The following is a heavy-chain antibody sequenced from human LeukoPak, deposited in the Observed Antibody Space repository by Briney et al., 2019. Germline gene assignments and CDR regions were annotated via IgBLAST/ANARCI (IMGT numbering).Heavy chain of an antibody. J-gene: IGHJ4*02. V-gene: IGHV3-21*01. Sequence: GGSLRLSCAASGFTVSSNYMSWVRQAPGKGLEWVSSISSRSSHIYCADSVKGRFTISRDNAKNSLYLQMNSLRAEDTAVYYCAREYSSGWYYFDYWGQGTLATVSS. CDR3: AREYSSGWYYFDY. D-gene: IGHD6-19*01. CDR2: ISSRSSHI. CDR1: GFTVSSNY.